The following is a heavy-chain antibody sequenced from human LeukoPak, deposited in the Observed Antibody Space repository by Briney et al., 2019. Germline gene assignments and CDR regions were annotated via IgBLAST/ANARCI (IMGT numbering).Heavy chain of an antibody. CDR2: ISYDGSNK. CDR3: ASWFVVVGGVITRHY. CDR1: GFTFSSYA. V-gene: IGHV3-30*04. J-gene: IGHJ4*02. D-gene: IGHD3-10*01. Sequence: PGGSLRLSCAASGFTFSSYAMHWVRKAPGKGQEWEAVISYDGSNKYYADSVKGRFTISRDNSKNTLYLQMNSLRAEDTAVYYCASWFVVVGGVITRHYWGQGTLVTVSS.